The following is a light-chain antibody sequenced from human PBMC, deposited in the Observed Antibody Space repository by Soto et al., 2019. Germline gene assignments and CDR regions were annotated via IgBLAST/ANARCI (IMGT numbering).Light chain of an antibody. J-gene: IGKJ3*01. V-gene: IGKV1-33*01. Sequence: DIQMTQSPSSLSASVGDRVTITCQASQDISNYLNWYQQKPGKAPKFLIYDASNLETGVPSRFSGSRSGTDFTFTINSLQPEDFATYYCQQYDNLPFTFGPGTKVDIK. CDR2: DAS. CDR3: QQYDNLPFT. CDR1: QDISNY.